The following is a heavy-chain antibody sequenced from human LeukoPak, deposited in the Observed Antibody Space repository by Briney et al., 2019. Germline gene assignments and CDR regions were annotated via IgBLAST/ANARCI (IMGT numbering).Heavy chain of an antibody. CDR2: IYYSGST. V-gene: IGHV4-59*01. CDR3: ARVFGSSWEYNWFDP. J-gene: IGHJ5*02. CDR1: GGSISSYY. Sequence: SETLSLTCTVSGGSISSYYWSWIRQPPGKGLEWIGYIYYSGSTNYNPSLKSRVTISVDTSKNQFSLKLSSVTAADTAVYYCARVFGSSWEYNWFDPWGQGTLVTVSS. D-gene: IGHD6-13*01.